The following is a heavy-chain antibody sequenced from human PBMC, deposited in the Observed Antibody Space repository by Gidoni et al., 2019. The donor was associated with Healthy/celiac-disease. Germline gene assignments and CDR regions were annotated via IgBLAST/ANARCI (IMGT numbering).Heavy chain of an antibody. CDR2: IIPIFGTA. CDR1: GGTFSSYA. CDR3: ARGADYGSGSYQPFDY. V-gene: IGHV1-69*01. J-gene: IGHJ4*02. D-gene: IGHD3-10*01. Sequence: QVQLVQSGAAVKKPGSSVKVSCKASGGTFSSYAISWVRQAPGQGLEWMGGIIPIFGTANYAQKFQGRVTITADESTSTAYMELSSLRSEDTAVYYCARGADYGSGSYQPFDYWGQGTLVTVSS.